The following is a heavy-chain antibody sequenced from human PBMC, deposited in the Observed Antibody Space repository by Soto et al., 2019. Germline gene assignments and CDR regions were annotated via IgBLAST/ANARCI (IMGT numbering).Heavy chain of an antibody. J-gene: IGHJ3*02. D-gene: IGHD2-21*02. V-gene: IGHV2-5*02. CDR3: AHRLTATAFDI. Sequence: QITLKESGPTLVKPTQTLTLTCTFSGFSLSTSGVAVGWIRQPPGKALEWLALIYWDDDKRYSPSMKGRLTITRDTSKNQVVLIMTNMEPEDTATYYCAHRLTATAFDIWGQGTMVTVSS. CDR1: GFSLSTSGVA. CDR2: IYWDDDK.